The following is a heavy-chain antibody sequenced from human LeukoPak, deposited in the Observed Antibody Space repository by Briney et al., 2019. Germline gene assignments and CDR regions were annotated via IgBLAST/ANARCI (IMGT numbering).Heavy chain of an antibody. D-gene: IGHD3-10*01. CDR1: GYSISSNYY. CDR3: ARGLRITMIRGGVNWFDP. Sequence: SETLSLTCTVSGYSISSNYYWGWIRQPPGKGLEWIGNIYHSGSTYYNPSLKSRVTISVDTSKNQFSLKLNSVTAADTAVYYCARGLRITMIRGGVNWFDPWGQGTLVTVSS. V-gene: IGHV4-38-2*02. J-gene: IGHJ5*02. CDR2: IYHSGST.